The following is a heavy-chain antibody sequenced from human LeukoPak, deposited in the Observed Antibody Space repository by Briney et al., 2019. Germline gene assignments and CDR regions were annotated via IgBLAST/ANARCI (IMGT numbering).Heavy chain of an antibody. D-gene: IGHD6-19*01. J-gene: IGHJ4*02. Sequence: PSETLSLTCAVYGGSFSGHYWSWIRQPPGKGLEWIGEINHSGSTNYNPSLKSRITMSVDTSNKHFSLKLSSVTAADTAVYYCARGTFDTGWYDLSYFDYWGQGTLVTVSS. V-gene: IGHV4-34*01. CDR2: INHSGST. CDR1: GGSFSGHY. CDR3: ARGTFDTGWYDLSYFDY.